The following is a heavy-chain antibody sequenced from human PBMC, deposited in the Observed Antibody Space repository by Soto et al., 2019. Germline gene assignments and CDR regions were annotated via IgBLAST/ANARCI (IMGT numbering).Heavy chain of an antibody. CDR3: AKDLERGTGGY. V-gene: IGHV3-30*18. J-gene: IGHJ4*02. CDR1: GFTFSSYC. Sequence: GGSLRLSCAASGFTFSSYCMHWVRQAPGKGLEWVAVISYDGSNKYYADSVKGRFTISRDNSKNTLYLQMNSLRAEDTAVYYCAKDLERGTGGYWGQGTLVTVSS. D-gene: IGHD1-1*01. CDR2: ISYDGSNK.